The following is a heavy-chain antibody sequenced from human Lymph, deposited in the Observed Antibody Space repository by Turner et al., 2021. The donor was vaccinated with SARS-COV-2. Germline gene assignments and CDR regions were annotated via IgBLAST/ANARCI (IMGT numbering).Heavy chain of an antibody. CDR2: SIPILGIA. J-gene: IGHJ5*02. CDR1: GVTFSSYA. D-gene: IGHD1-26*01. V-gene: IGHV1-69*04. Sequence: QVQLVQSGAEVNKPGSSVKVSCKASGVTFSSYAINWVRQAPGQGLEWMGRSIPILGIANYAQKFQGRVTITADKFTSTDYMELSSLRSEDTAVYYCARGRLDSFGGGYYSWFDPWGQGTLVTVSS. CDR3: ARGRLDSFGGGYYSWFDP.